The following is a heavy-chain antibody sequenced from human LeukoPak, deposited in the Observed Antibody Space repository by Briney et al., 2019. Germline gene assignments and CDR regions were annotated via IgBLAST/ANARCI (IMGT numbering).Heavy chain of an antibody. CDR3: AKGGSQHYDFWSGYSDYYYYMDV. D-gene: IGHD3-3*01. V-gene: IGHV3-23*01. CDR2: ISGSGGST. CDR1: GFTFSSYA. J-gene: IGHJ6*03. Sequence: GGSLRLSCAASGFTFSSYAMSWVRQAPGKGLEWVSAISGSGGSTYYADSVKGRFTISRDNSKNTLYLQMNSLRAEDTAVYYCAKGGSQHYDFWSGYSDYYYYMDVWGKGTTVTVSS.